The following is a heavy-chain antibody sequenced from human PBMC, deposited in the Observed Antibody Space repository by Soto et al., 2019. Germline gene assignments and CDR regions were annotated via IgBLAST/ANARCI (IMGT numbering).Heavy chain of an antibody. CDR1: GGSISTRSSY. CDR3: ARSGGYSGYDTIDY. J-gene: IGHJ4*02. CDR2: IYYSGNT. Sequence: SETLSLTCTVSGGSISTRSSYWGWIRQPPGKGLEWIGYIYYSGNTNYNPSLKSRVTISVDTSKNQFSLKLSSVTAADTAVYYCARSGGYSGYDTIDYWGQGTLVTVSS. D-gene: IGHD5-12*01. V-gene: IGHV4-61*05.